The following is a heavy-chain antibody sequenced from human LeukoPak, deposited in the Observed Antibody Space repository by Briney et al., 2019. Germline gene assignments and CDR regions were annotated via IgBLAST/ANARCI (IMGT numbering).Heavy chain of an antibody. D-gene: IGHD3-10*01. J-gene: IGHJ3*01. V-gene: IGHV4-4*07. CDR3: ARTYYYGAGRFFFDV. CDR1: GDPINTYY. CDR2: IYSSGST. Sequence: SETLSLTCTVSGDPINTYYWSWVRQPAGKGLEWIGRIYSSGSTSYNPSLKSRVTMSVDTSKNQFSLNLNSVTAADTAVYHCARTYYYGAGRFFFDVWGQGTLVTVSS.